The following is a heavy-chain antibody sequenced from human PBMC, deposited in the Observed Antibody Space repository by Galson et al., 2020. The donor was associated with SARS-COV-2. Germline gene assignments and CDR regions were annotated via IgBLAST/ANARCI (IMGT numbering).Heavy chain of an antibody. Sequence: GGSLRLSCAASGFTFSSYAMHWVRQAPGKGLEWVAVISYDGSNKYYADSVKGRFTISRDNSKNTLYLQMNSLRAEDTAVYYCARGLWYYDSSGVVDIWGQGTMVTVSS. CDR1: GFTFSSYA. D-gene: IGHD3-22*01. CDR2: ISYDGSNK. J-gene: IGHJ3*02. CDR3: ARGLWYYDSSGVVDI. V-gene: IGHV3-30*01.